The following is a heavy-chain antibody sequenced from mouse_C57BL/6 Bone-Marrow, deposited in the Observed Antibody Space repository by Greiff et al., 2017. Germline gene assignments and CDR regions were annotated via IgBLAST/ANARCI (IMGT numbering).Heavy chain of an antibody. CDR2: ISSGGSYT. CDR3: ARRSSYGSSLGYFDV. J-gene: IGHJ1*03. Sequence: EVMLVESGGDLVKPGGSLKLSCAASGFTFSSYGMSWVRQTPDQRLEWVATISSGGSYTYYPDSVKGRFTFSSDTATNARYLQMSSLTSEDTAMYYCARRSSYGSSLGYFDVWGTGTTVTVSS. CDR1: GFTFSSYG. V-gene: IGHV5-6*02. D-gene: IGHD1-1*01.